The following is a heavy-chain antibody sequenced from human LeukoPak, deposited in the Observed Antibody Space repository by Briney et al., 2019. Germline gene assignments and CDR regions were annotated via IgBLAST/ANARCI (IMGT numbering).Heavy chain of an antibody. J-gene: IGHJ5*02. V-gene: IGHV3-23*01. CDR2: ISGSGGST. D-gene: IGHD3-9*01. CDR1: GFTFSSYA. CDR3: ARAQGDYDILTGYYHWFDP. Sequence: GGSLRLSCAASGFTFSSYAMSWVRQAPGKGLEWVSAISGSGGSTYYADSVKGRFTISRDNSKNTLYLQMNSLRAEDTAVYYCARAQGDYDILTGYYHWFDPWGQGTLVTVSS.